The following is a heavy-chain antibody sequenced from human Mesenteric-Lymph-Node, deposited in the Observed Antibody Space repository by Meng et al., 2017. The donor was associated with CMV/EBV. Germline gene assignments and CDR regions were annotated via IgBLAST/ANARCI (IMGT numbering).Heavy chain of an antibody. CDR1: GFTFSSYW. CDR3: ARDKAARYYYYGMDV. D-gene: IGHD6-13*01. V-gene: IGHV3-74*01. CDR2: INSDGSST. J-gene: IGHJ6*02. Sequence: GESLKISCAASGFTFSSYWMHWVRQAPGKGLVWVSRINSDGSSTSYADSVKGRFTISRDNAKNTLYLQMNSLRAEDTAVYYCARDKAARYYYYGMDVWGQGTTVTVSS.